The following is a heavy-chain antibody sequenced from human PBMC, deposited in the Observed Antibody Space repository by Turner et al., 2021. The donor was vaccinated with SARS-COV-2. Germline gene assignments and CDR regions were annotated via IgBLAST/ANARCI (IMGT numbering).Heavy chain of an antibody. CDR1: GFTLSNYS. D-gene: IGHD5-18*01. CDR2: ISSSSSTI. CDR3: ARERGYSYGPYYYGMDV. Sequence: EVQLVESGGGLVQPGVSLRLSCAASGFTLSNYSMNWVRQAPGKGLEWVSYISSSSSTIYYADSVKGRFTISRDNAKNSLYLQMNSLRAEDTAVYYCARERGYSYGPYYYGMDVWGQGTTVTVSS. V-gene: IGHV3-48*01. J-gene: IGHJ6*02.